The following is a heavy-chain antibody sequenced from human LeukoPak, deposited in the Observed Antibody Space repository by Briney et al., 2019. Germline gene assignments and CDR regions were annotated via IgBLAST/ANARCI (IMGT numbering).Heavy chain of an antibody. D-gene: IGHD2-21*01. Sequence: SETLSLTCTVSGGSISSSSYYWGWIRQPPGKGLEWIGSIYYSGSTYYNPSLKSRVTISVDTSKNQFSLKLSSVTAADTAVYYCARLPAITYFDYWGQGTLVTVSS. V-gene: IGHV4-39*07. CDR1: GGSISSSSYY. CDR2: IYYSGST. CDR3: ARLPAITYFDY. J-gene: IGHJ4*02.